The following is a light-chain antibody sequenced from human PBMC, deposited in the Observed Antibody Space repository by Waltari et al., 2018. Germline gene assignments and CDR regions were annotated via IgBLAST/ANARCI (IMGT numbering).Light chain of an antibody. CDR2: GAS. CDR3: HQRSNWPIT. Sequence: EIVLTQSPATLSLSHGERATLSCRASQSVSSYLVWYQQKPGQTPRLLIYGASNRATGIPARFSGSGSGTDFTLTISSLESEDFAVYYCHQRSNWPITFGQGTRLEIK. V-gene: IGKV3-11*01. J-gene: IGKJ5*01. CDR1: QSVSSY.